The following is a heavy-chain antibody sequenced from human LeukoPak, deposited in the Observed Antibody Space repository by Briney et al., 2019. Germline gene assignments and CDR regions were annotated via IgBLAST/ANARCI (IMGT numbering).Heavy chain of an antibody. CDR2: INPNSGGT. V-gene: IGHV1-2*02. CDR1: GYTFIGYY. J-gene: IGHJ5*02. D-gene: IGHD3-10*01. CDR3: ARNGFGELKNWFDP. Sequence: ASVKVSCKASGYTFIGYYMHWVRQAPGQGLEWMGWINPNSGGTNYAQKFQGRVTMTRDTSISTAYMELSRLRSDDTAVYYCARNGFGELKNWFDPWGQGTLVTVSS.